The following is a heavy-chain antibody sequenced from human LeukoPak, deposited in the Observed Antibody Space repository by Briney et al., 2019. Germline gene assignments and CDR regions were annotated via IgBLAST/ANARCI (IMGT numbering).Heavy chain of an antibody. CDR1: GGSISSYY. V-gene: IGHV4-4*07. Sequence: KASETLSLTCTVSGGSISSYYWSWIRQPAGKGLEWIGRIYSSGSTNYNPSLQSRVTISVDTSKNQFSLKLSSVTAADTAVYYRARSGDYVWGCDYWGQGTLVTVSS. CDR2: IYSSGST. J-gene: IGHJ4*02. CDR3: ARSGDYVWGCDY. D-gene: IGHD3-16*01.